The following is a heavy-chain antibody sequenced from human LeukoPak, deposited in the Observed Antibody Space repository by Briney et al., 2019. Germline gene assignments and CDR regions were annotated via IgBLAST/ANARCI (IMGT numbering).Heavy chain of an antibody. CDR2: IYYSGST. D-gene: IGHD6-13*01. J-gene: IGHJ4*02. V-gene: IGHV4-59*01. Sequence: SETLSLTCTVSGGSLSSYYWSWIRQPPGKGLEWIGYIYYSGSTNYNPPLKSRVTISVDTSKNQFSLKLSSVTAADTAVYYCASGSSWYCLHYWGQGTLVTVSS. CDR1: GGSLSSYY. CDR3: ASGSSWYCLHY.